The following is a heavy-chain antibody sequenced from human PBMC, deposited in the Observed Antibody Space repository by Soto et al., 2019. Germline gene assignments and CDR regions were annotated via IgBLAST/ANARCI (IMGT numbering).Heavy chain of an antibody. CDR3: ARVPDY. CDR1: GGSISSGGYS. Sequence: QLQLLESGSGLVKPSQTLSLTCAVSGGSISSGGYSWSWIRQPPGKGLEYIGYIYHSVSTYYNPSLKSRVTISGDRSKTPCCQRLSSATAADTAGYYRARVPDYRGPGTPVTVSS. J-gene: IGHJ4*02. V-gene: IGHV4-30-2*01. CDR2: IYHSVST.